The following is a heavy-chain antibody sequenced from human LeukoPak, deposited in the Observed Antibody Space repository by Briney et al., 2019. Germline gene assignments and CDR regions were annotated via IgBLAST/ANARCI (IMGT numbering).Heavy chain of an antibody. CDR3: ARDGGSGTAVADTRTNYYGMDV. CDR2: IYAGDST. J-gene: IGHJ6*02. Sequence: GGSLRLSCAASGFTFSSYSMNWVRQAPGKGLEGVSFIYAGDSTYYADSVKGRFTISRDNSKNKVYLQMNSLRAEDTAVYFCARDGGSGTAVADTRTNYYGMDVWGQGTTVTVSS. CDR1: GFTFSSYS. V-gene: IGHV3-53*05. D-gene: IGHD6-19*01.